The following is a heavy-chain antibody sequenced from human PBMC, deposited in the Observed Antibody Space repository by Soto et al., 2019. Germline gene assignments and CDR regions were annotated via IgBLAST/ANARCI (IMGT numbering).Heavy chain of an antibody. CDR3: ARSPGYSASWGYFYYGMKI. CDR1: GYTFTNYG. CDR2: INTYHGNT. Sequence: QVQLVQSGAELKKPGASVKVSCKASGYTFTNYGISWVRQDPGQGLEWMGWINTYHGNTKYAQKLQGRVTMTKDTSTSTAYMELTSLRSDDTVVYYCARSPGYSASWGYFYYGMKIWGQGTTVIVSS. D-gene: IGHD6-13*01. J-gene: IGHJ6*02. V-gene: IGHV1-18*01.